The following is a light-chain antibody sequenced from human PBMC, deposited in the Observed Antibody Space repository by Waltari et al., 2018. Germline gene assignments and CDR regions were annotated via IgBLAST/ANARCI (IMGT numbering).Light chain of an antibody. CDR3: QHYVRLPAT. CDR1: QGVSRT. J-gene: IGKJ1*01. V-gene: IGKV3-20*01. CDR2: GAS. Sequence: EIVLTQSPGTLSLSPGEIATLSCRASQGVSRTLAWYQQKPGQAPRLLIYGASTRATGIPERFSGGGSGTDFSLTISRLEPEDFALYYCQHYVRLPATFGQGTKVEIK.